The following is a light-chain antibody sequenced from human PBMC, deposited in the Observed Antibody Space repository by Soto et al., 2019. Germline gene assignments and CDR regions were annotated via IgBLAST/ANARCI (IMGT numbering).Light chain of an antibody. CDR2: GNS. V-gene: IGLV1-40*01. CDR3: QSYDSSLSGSWV. Sequence: QSVLTQPPSVSGAPGQRVTISCTGSSSNIGAGYDVHWYQQLPGTAPKLLIYGNSNRPSGVPDRFSGSKSGTSASLAITGRQAEEEADYYCQSYDSSLSGSWVFGGGTKLTVL. J-gene: IGLJ3*02. CDR1: SSNIGAGYD.